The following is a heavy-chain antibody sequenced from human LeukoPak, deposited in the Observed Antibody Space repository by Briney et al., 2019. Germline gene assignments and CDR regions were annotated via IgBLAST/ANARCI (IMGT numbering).Heavy chain of an antibody. CDR2: INWNGGNT. J-gene: IGHJ4*02. Sequence: PGGSLRLSCAASGFTFNDYGMSWVRHGPGKGLEWVSGINWNGGNTGYADSVRGRFTISRDNAKNSLYLQMNSLRAENTALYYCARDKHYYDSSNYVWGQGTLVTVSS. V-gene: IGHV3-20*04. CDR3: ARDKHYYDSSNYV. D-gene: IGHD3-22*01. CDR1: GFTFNDYG.